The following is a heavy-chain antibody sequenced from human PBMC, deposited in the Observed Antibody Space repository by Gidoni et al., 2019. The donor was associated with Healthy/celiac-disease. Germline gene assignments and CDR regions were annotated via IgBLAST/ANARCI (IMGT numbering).Heavy chain of an antibody. Sequence: QVQLVQSWAEVKQPGSSVKVSCKASGGTFSSYTISWVRQAPGQGLEWMERIIPILGIANYAQKFQGRVTITADKSTSTAYMELSSLRSEDTAVYYCARDGVAAAGTGWFDPWGQGTLVTVSS. CDR1: GGTFSSYT. J-gene: IGHJ5*02. V-gene: IGHV1-69*08. D-gene: IGHD6-13*01. CDR2: IIPILGIA. CDR3: ARDGVAAAGTGWFDP.